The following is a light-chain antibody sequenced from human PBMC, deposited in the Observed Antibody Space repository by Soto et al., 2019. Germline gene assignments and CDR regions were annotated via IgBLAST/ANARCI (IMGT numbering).Light chain of an antibody. V-gene: IGKV1-5*03. J-gene: IGKJ1*01. CDR3: ELSNSYSEA. Sequence: DIQITHTPRRLSGHVGERVTITCRASQTISSWLAWYQQKPGKAPKLLIYKASTLKSGVPSRFSGSGSGTEFTLTISGLHPDALATYYSELSNSYSEAFGQGTKVDIK. CDR2: KAS. CDR1: QTISSW.